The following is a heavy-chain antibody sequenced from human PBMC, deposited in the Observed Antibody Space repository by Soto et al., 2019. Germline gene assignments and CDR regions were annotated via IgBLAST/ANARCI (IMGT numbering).Heavy chain of an antibody. D-gene: IGHD2-21*02. CDR1: GFTFSSYS. J-gene: IGHJ4*02. V-gene: IGHV3-21*01. Sequence: GGSLRLSCAASGFTFSSYSMNWVRQAPGKGLEWVSSISSSSSYIYYADLVKGRFTISRDNAKNSLYLQMNSLRAEDTAVYYCARGRYGGNSYFDYWGQGTLVTVSS. CDR2: ISSSSSYI. CDR3: ARGRYGGNSYFDY.